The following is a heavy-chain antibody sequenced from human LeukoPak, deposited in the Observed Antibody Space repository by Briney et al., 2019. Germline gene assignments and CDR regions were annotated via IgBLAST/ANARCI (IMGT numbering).Heavy chain of an antibody. CDR2: INSSAGRT. Sequence: ASVKVSCKASGYTFTGYFMHGVRQRPGHGLEWMGIINSSAGRTSYAQKFQGGVTRTRDTYTSAVYMELSSLRSEDTAEYYCARGYCSGGSCYRGHNWFDPWRQGTLVAVSS. V-gene: IGHV1-46*01. D-gene: IGHD2-15*01. J-gene: IGHJ5*02. CDR3: ARGYCSGGSCYRGHNWFDP. CDR1: GYTFTGYF.